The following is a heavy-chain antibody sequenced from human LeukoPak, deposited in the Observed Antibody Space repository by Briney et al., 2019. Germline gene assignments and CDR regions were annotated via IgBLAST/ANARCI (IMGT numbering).Heavy chain of an antibody. CDR1: GFTFSSYW. Sequence: PGGSLRLSCAASGFTFSSYWMNWVRQAPGKGLEWVSSISSSSSYIYYADSVKGRFTISRDNAKNSLYLQMNSLRAEDTAVYYCARSYDILTGYHDYWGQGTLVTVSS. D-gene: IGHD3-9*01. J-gene: IGHJ4*02. CDR3: ARSYDILTGYHDY. CDR2: ISSSSSYI. V-gene: IGHV3-21*01.